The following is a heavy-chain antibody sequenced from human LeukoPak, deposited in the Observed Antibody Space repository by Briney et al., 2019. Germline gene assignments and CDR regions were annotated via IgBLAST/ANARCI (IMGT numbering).Heavy chain of an antibody. J-gene: IGHJ3*02. V-gene: IGHV3-30*04. Sequence: PGRSLRLSCAASGFTFSSYAMHWVRQAPGKGLEWVAVISYDGSNKYYADSVKGRFTISRDNPKNTLYLQMNSLRAEDTAVYYCARDQVEYQLLADAFDIWGQGTMVTVSS. CDR3: ARDQVEYQLLADAFDI. D-gene: IGHD2-2*01. CDR2: ISYDGSNK. CDR1: GFTFSSYA.